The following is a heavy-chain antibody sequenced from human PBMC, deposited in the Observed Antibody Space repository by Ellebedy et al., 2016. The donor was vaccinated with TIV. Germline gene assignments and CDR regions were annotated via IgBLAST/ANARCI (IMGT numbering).Heavy chain of an antibody. D-gene: IGHD1-1*01. V-gene: IGHV3-11*01. CDR1: GFTFSDYY. CDR2: ISSSGSNI. Sequence: GESLKISCAASGFTFSDYYMSWIRQAPGKGLEWVSYISSSGSNIYYADSVKGRFTISRDNAKNSLYLQMNSLRAEDTAVYYCARDGGRGNAFDYWGQGTLVTVSS. CDR3: ARDGGRGNAFDY. J-gene: IGHJ4*02.